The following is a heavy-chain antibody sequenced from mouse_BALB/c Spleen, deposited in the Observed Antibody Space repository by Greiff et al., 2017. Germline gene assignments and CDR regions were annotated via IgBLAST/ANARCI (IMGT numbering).Heavy chain of an antibody. J-gene: IGHJ3*01. CDR1: GFTFSSYA. D-gene: IGHD1-1*01. CDR3: GRREYGSSPFAY. CDR2: ISSGGSYT. V-gene: IGHV5-9-1*01. Sequence: DVMLVESGGGLVKPGGSLKLSCAASGFTFSSYAMSWVRQTPEKRLEWVATISSGGSYTYYPDSVKGRFTITRANANNNLYLQMSSLRSEDTAMYYCGRREYGSSPFAYWGQGTLVTVSA.